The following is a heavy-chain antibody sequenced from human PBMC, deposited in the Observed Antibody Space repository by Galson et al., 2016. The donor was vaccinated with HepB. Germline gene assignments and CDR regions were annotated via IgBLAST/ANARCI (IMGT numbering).Heavy chain of an antibody. CDR3: ATESPERGIDF. CDR2: ISSSGSPR. D-gene: IGHD1-14*01. J-gene: IGHJ4*03. Sequence: SLRLSCAASGFSLSSYSMNWVRQAPGKGLEWVAIISSSGSPRYYADSVKGRYTISRDNAKNYLYLQMDSLRAEDTAVYYCATESPERGIDFWGQGTPVTVSS. V-gene: IGHV3-48*01. CDR1: GFSLSSYS.